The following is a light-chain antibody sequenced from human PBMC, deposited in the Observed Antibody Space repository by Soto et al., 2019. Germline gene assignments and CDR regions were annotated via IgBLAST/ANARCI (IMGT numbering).Light chain of an antibody. CDR2: VAS. CDR1: QSVSSSY. CDR3: QQYGSSSFT. Sequence: EIVLTQSPGTLSLSPGERATLSCRASQSVSSSYLAWYQQKPGQAPRLLIYVASSRATGITDRFSGSGSGTDFTLTISRLEPEDFAVYYCQQYGSSSFTFGPGTKVDIK. V-gene: IGKV3-20*01. J-gene: IGKJ3*01.